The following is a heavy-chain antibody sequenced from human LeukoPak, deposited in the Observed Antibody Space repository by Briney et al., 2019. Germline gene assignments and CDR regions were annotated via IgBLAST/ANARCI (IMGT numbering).Heavy chain of an antibody. Sequence: GGSLRLSCAASGFTFSNSWMTWVRQAPGKGLEWVANIKQDGSEKYYLDSVKGRFTISRDNAKNSLFLQMNSLRAEDTALYFCARGASLAFWGQGTLVTVSS. CDR2: IKQDGSEK. V-gene: IGHV3-7*01. CDR3: ARGASLAF. CDR1: GFTFSNSW. J-gene: IGHJ4*02. D-gene: IGHD6-6*01.